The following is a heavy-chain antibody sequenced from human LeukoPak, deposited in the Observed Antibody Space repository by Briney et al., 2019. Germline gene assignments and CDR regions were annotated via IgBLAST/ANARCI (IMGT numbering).Heavy chain of an antibody. Sequence: KPSETLSLTCAVYGGSFSGYYWSWIRQPPGKGLEWIGEINHSGSTNYNPSLKSRVTISVDTSKNQFSLKLSSVTAADTAVYYCARLLLVNWFDPWGQGTLVTVSS. CDR1: GGSFSGYY. CDR2: INHSGST. J-gene: IGHJ5*02. CDR3: ARLLLVNWFDP. D-gene: IGHD2-21*01. V-gene: IGHV4-34*01.